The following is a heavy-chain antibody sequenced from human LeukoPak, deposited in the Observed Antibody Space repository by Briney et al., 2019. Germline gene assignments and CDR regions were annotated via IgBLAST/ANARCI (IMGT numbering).Heavy chain of an antibody. CDR1: GDSVSSNSAA. J-gene: IGHJ4*02. D-gene: IGHD6-19*01. CDR3: ARVPFHDRYSSGCSDY. CDR2: TYYRSKWYN. V-gene: IGHV6-1*01. Sequence: SQTLSLTCAISGDSVSSNSAAWNWIRQSPSRGLEWLGRTYYRSKWYNDYAVSVKSRITINPDTSKNQFSLQLNSVTPEDTAVYYCARVPFHDRYSSGCSDYWGQGTLVTVSS.